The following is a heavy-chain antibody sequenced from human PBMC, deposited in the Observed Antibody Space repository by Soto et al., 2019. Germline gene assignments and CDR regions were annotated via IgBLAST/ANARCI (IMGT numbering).Heavy chain of an antibody. CDR3: ASILASYDFWSGWADGMAV. CDR2: ISGSGGST. Sequence: EVQLLESGGGLVQPGGSLRLSCAASGFTFSSYAMSWVRQAPGKGLEWVAAISGSGGSTYYADSVKGRFTISRDKSKNTLYRQMTSLRAEGRCVYYCASILASYDFWSGWADGMAVGGKGTTVTVSS. CDR1: GFTFSSYA. J-gene: IGHJ6*04. V-gene: IGHV3-23*01. D-gene: IGHD3-3*01.